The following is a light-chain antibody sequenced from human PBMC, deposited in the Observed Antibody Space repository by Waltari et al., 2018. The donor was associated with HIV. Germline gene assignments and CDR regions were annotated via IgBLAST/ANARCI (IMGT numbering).Light chain of an antibody. CDR3: QQYNNWWT. CDR1: QSVSSN. J-gene: IGKJ1*01. CDR2: RAS. V-gene: IGKV3-15*01. Sequence: EIVMKQSSATLSVSPGERATLSCRASQSVSSNLAWYQQKPGQAPRLLIYRASTRATGIPPSFSGSLSGTHFTLTISILQSEYFAVYYCQQYNNWWTFGQGTKVEIK.